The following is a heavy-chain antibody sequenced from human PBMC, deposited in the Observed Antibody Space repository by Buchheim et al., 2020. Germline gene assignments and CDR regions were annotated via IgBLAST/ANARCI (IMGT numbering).Heavy chain of an antibody. CDR3: APYCSGGSCNSLDY. Sequence: EVQLVESGGGLVKPGGSLRLSCAASGFTFSNFSMNWVRQAPGKGLEWVSSITSSSSYIFYAYSAKGRFHISRDNAKNSMMLQMNSLRAEDTAVYYCAPYCSGGSCNSLDYWGQGTLGTVSS. CDR1: GFTFSNFS. CDR2: ITSSSSYI. D-gene: IGHD2-15*01. J-gene: IGHJ4*02. V-gene: IGHV3-21*06.